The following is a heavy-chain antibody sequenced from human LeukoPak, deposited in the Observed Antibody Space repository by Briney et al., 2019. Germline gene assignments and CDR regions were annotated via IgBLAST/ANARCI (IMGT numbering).Heavy chain of an antibody. CDR2: ISSSSSYI. Sequence: GGSLRLSCAASGFTFSRYSMNWVRQAPGKGLEWVSSISSSSSYIYYADSVKGRFTISRDNAKNSLYLQMNSLRAEDTALYYCAKDIGDIVVVPAAMGFDYWGQGTLVTVSS. V-gene: IGHV3-21*04. D-gene: IGHD2-2*01. J-gene: IGHJ4*02. CDR3: AKDIGDIVVVPAAMGFDY. CDR1: GFTFSRYS.